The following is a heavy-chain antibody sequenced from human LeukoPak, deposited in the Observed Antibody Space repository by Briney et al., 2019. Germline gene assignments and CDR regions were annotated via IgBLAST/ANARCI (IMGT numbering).Heavy chain of an antibody. Sequence: GGSLRLSCVASGFTFDYWMSWVRQAPGKGLEWVAVISYDGSNKYYADSVKGRFTISRDNSKNTLYLQMNSLRAEDTAVYYCARDPLSSSGRAFDIWGQGTMVTVSS. V-gene: IGHV3-30-3*01. J-gene: IGHJ3*02. CDR3: ARDPLSSSGRAFDI. CDR1: GFTFDYW. CDR2: ISYDGSNK. D-gene: IGHD6-19*01.